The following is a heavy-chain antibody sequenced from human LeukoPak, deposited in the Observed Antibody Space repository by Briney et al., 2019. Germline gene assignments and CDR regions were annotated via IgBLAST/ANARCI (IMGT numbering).Heavy chain of an antibody. V-gene: IGHV1-2*02. Sequence: ASVKVSCKASGYTFTGYFMHWVRQAPGQGLEWMGWINPNSGGTNYAQKFQGRVTMTRDTYIRTAYMELSRLTSDDTAMYYCARAYTGCEGFDYWGQGALVTVSS. CDR1: GYTFTGYF. J-gene: IGHJ4*02. D-gene: IGHD5-12*01. CDR2: INPNSGGT. CDR3: ARAYTGCEGFDY.